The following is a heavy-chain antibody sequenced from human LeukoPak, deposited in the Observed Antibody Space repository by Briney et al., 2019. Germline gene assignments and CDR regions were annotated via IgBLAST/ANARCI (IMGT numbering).Heavy chain of an antibody. J-gene: IGHJ4*02. V-gene: IGHV1-2*02. CDR3: ARDGSGSYLLEY. Sequence: ASVKVSCKASGYTFTGYYMHWVRQAPGQGLEWMGWINPNSGGTNYAQKFQGRVTTTRDTSISTAYMELSRLRSDDTAVYYCARDGSGSYLLEYWGQGTLVTVSS. CDR2: INPNSGGT. D-gene: IGHD3-10*01. CDR1: GYTFTGYY.